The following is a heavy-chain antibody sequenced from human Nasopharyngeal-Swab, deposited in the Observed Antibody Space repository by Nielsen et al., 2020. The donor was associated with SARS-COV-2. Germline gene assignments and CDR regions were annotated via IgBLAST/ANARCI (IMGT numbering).Heavy chain of an antibody. CDR3: ARDWGGTLWY. J-gene: IGHJ4*02. V-gene: IGHV3-33*01. Sequence: GESLKISWAASGFTFSSYGMHWVRQAPGKGLEWVAVIWYDGSNKYYADSVKGRFTISRDNSKNTLYLQMNSLRAEDTAVYYCARDWGGTLWYWGQGTLVTVSS. CDR2: IWYDGSNK. CDR1: GFTFSSYG. D-gene: IGHD2-21*01.